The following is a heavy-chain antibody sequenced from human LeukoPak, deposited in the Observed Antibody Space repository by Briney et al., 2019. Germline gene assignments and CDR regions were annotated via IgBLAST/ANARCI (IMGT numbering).Heavy chain of an antibody. CDR3: ARDALLWFGELSNWFDP. CDR2: MNPNSGNT. D-gene: IGHD3-10*01. J-gene: IGHJ5*02. V-gene: IGHV1-8*01. CDR1: GYTFTSYD. Sequence: GASVKVSCKASGYTFTSYDINWVRHATGQGLEWMGWMNPNSGNTGYAQKFQGRVTMTRNTSISTAYMELSSLRSEDTAVYYCARDALLWFGELSNWFDPWGQGTLVTVSS.